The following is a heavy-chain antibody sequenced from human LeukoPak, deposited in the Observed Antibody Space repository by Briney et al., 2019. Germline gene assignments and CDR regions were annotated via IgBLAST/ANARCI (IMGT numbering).Heavy chain of an antibody. CDR3: ARRMTGFRY. CDR2: IKQDGSEK. J-gene: IGHJ4*02. Sequence: PGGSLRLSCAASEFTFSSYWMCWVRQAPGKGLEWVADIKQDGSEKYYVDSVKGRFTISRQNAKKSVFLQMNSLRAEDTAVYYCARRMTGFRYWGQGTLVTVSS. CDR1: EFTFSSYW. V-gene: IGHV3-7*01. D-gene: IGHD1-14*01.